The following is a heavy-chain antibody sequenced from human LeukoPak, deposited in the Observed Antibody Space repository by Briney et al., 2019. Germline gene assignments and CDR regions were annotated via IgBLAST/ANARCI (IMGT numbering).Heavy chain of an antibody. Sequence: TLSLTCTVSGGSINSYYWSWLRQPPGKGLEWLALIYWDDDKRYSPSLKSRLTITKDTSKNQVVLTMTNMDPVDTATYYCARTNYYGSGFDYWGQGTLVTVSS. CDR2: IYWDDDK. CDR3: ARTNYYGSGFDY. CDR1: GGSINSYYW. V-gene: IGHV2-5*08. J-gene: IGHJ4*02. D-gene: IGHD3-10*01.